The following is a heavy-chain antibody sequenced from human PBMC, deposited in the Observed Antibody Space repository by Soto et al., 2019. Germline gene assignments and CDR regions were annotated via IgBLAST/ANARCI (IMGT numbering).Heavy chain of an antibody. V-gene: IGHV4-39*01. CDR1: GGSISSSSYY. J-gene: IGHJ4*02. CDR2: IYYSGST. CDR3: ARGQREYFDWLLYYFDY. D-gene: IGHD3-9*01. Sequence: SQTLSLTCTVSGGSISSSSYYWGWIRQPPGKGLEWIGSIYYSGSTYYNPSLKSRVTISVDTSKNQFSLKLSSVTAADTAVYYCARGQREYFDWLLYYFDYWGQGTLVTVSS.